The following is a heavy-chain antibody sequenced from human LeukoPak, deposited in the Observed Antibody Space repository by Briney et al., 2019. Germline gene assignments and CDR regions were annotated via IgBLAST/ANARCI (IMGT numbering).Heavy chain of an antibody. CDR3: ARELGYCSSTSCQLPTYYYYYYMDV. CDR2: IYTSGST. J-gene: IGHJ6*03. V-gene: IGHV4-4*07. D-gene: IGHD2-2*01. CDR1: GGSISSYY. Sequence: SETLSLTCTVSGGSISSYYWSWIRQPPGKGLEWIGRIYTSGSTNYNPSLKSRVTMSVDTSKNQFSLKLSSVTAADTAVYYCARELGYCSSTSCQLPTYYYYYYMDVWGKGTTVTVSS.